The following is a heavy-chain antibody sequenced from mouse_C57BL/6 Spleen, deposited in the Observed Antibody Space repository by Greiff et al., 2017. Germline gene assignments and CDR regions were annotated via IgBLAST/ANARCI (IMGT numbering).Heavy chain of an antibody. J-gene: IGHJ2*01. Sequence: EVQLVESGPELVKPGASVKISCKASGYSFTGYYMNWVKQSPEKSLEWIGEINPSTGGTTYNQKFKAKATLTVDKSSSTAYMQRKSLTSEDSAVYCCARAEVVATRDYLDYWGQGTTLTVSS. CDR1: GYSFTGYY. D-gene: IGHD1-1*01. V-gene: IGHV1-42*01. CDR2: INPSTGGT. CDR3: ARAEVVATRDYLDY.